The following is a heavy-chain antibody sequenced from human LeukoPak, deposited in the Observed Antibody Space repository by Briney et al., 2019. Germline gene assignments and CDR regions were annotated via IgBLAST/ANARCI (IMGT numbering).Heavy chain of an antibody. CDR1: GYSISSGYY. D-gene: IGHD3-10*01. CDR3: ARDWETYYYGSGSYRYFDY. CDR2: IYHSGST. V-gene: IGHV4-38-2*02. Sequence: SETLSLTCAVSGYSISSGYYWGWIRQPPGKGLEWIGSIYHSGSTDYNPSLKSRVTISVDTSKNQFSLKLSSVTAADTAVYYCARDWETYYYGSGSYRYFDYWGQGTLVTVSS. J-gene: IGHJ4*02.